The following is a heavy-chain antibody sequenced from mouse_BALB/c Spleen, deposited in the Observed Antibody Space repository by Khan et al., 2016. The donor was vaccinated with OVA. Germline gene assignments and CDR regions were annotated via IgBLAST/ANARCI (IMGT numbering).Heavy chain of an antibody. CDR2: IWSDGST. CDR1: GFSLTNYG. Sequence: QVQLKESGPGLVAPSQSLSITCTISGFSLTNYGVHWVRQPPGKGLEWLVVIWSDGSTTYNSALKSRLSISKDNSKSQVFLKMNSLQTDDTAMYYCARQPYYHYYVMDYWGQGTSVNGSS. D-gene: IGHD2-10*01. CDR3: ARQPYYHYYVMDY. J-gene: IGHJ4*01. V-gene: IGHV2-6-1*01.